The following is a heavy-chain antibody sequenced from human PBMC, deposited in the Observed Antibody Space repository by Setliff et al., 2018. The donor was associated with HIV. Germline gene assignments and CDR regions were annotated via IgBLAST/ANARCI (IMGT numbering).Heavy chain of an antibody. D-gene: IGHD2-21*02. CDR3: ARHYGAVKSVVTVVAKYFPH. CDR1: GCPIRSSSYY. V-gene: IGHV4-39*01. J-gene: IGHJ1*01. Sequence: PSETLSLTCTVSGCPIRSSSYYWGWIRQPPGKGLEWIGSIHYRGNTYYNPSLKRRVTISVDTSKNQSSLKLTSVTAADTAMYYCARHYGAVKSVVTVVAKYFPHWGQGTLVTVSS. CDR2: IHYRGNT.